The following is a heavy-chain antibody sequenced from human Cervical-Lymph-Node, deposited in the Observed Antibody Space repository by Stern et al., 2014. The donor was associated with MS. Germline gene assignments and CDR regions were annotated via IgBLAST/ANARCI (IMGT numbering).Heavy chain of an antibody. CDR3: AHSRVKYCRGGTCYSSLFDY. CDR2: LYWGDDY. Sequence: QITLKESGPTLVKPTQTVTLTCTLSGFSVATAGVGVGWIRQPPGKALEWLAPLYWGDDYLYDPSLKNRLTIIKDTSKNQVVLTMTNVDPVDTATYYCAHSRVKYCRGGTCYSSLFDYWGQGTLVTVSS. V-gene: IGHV2-5*05. D-gene: IGHD2-15*01. J-gene: IGHJ4*02. CDR1: GFSVATAGVG.